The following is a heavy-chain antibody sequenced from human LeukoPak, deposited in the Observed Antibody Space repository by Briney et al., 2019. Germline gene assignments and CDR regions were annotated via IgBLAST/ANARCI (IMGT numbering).Heavy chain of an antibody. D-gene: IGHD3-3*01. J-gene: IGHJ4*02. CDR3: AREEWYYFDY. V-gene: IGHV3-30-3*01. CDR2: ISYDGSNK. CDR1: GFTFSTYA. Sequence: GRSLILSCAASGFTFSTYAIHWVRQAPGKGLEWVAVISYDGSNKYYVDSVKGRFTIARDNSKNTVYLQMNSLRAEDMAVYYCAREEWYYFDYWGQGTLVTVSS.